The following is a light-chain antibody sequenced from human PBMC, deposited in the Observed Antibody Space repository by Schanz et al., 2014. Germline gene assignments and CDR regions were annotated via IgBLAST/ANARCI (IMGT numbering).Light chain of an antibody. Sequence: EILLTQSPATLSLSPGERATLSCRASQSISTYLAWYQHKPGQGPRLLISDASNRATGTPARFSGSGSGTDFTLSISSLEPEDFAVYYCQQRSNWPSGTFGPGTKVDIK. CDR1: QSISTY. J-gene: IGKJ3*01. V-gene: IGKV3-11*01. CDR2: DAS. CDR3: QQRSNWPSGT.